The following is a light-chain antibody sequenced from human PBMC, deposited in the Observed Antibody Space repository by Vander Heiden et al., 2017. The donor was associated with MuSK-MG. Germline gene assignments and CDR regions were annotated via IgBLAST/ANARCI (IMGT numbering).Light chain of an antibody. V-gene: IGKV1-39*01. CDR3: QQSYRPPLT. CDR2: AAS. Sequence: DLQMTQSPSSLSASVGDRVTITCRASQSIHINLNWYQQIPGKAPKLLIYAASSLQSGVPSRFRGRGSGTDFTLTISILKFEAFATSYCQQSYRPPLTFGGGTKVEMK. CDR1: QSIHIN. J-gene: IGKJ4*01.